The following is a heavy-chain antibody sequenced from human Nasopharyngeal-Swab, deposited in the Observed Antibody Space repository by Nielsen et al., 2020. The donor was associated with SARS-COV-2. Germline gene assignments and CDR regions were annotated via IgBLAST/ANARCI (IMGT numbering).Heavy chain of an antibody. Sequence: SETLSLTCTVSGGSIRSSSYYWGWSRQPPGKGLVWIGSLYYSGSTYYNPSLKSRVTISVDTSKNQFSLKLSSVTAADTAVYYCVGSSWYGDYYYYYGMDFWGQGTTVTVSS. CDR1: GGSIRSSSYY. CDR2: LYYSGST. J-gene: IGHJ6*02. D-gene: IGHD6-13*01. CDR3: VGSSWYGDYYYYYGMDF. V-gene: IGHV4-39*07.